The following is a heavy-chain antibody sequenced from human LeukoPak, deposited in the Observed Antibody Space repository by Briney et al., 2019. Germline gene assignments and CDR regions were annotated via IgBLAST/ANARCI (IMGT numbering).Heavy chain of an antibody. V-gene: IGHV1-46*01. CDR1: GYVFTSYY. D-gene: IGHD3-16*01. CDR2: INPSGGDT. Sequence: ASVKVSCKASGYVFTSYYMHWVRQAPGQGLEWMGIINPSGGDTTYAQKFQGRLSMTRDMSTSTVYMELSSLRSEDTAVYYCARTFYEQMPHFDYWGQGTLVTVSS. J-gene: IGHJ4*02. CDR3: ARTFYEQMPHFDY.